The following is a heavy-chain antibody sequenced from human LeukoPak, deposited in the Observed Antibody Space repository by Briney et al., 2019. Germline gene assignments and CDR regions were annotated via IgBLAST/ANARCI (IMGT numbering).Heavy chain of an antibody. D-gene: IGHD3-22*01. Sequence: GGSLRLSCAASGFTFSSYAMSWVRQAPGKGLEWVSRINSDGINTSYADSVKGRFTISRDNAKNTLNLQMNSLRAEDTAVYYFARDLGQYSDTSDNLFDPWGEGTLVTV. V-gene: IGHV3-74*01. CDR1: GFTFSSYA. J-gene: IGHJ5*02. CDR2: INSDGINT. CDR3: ARDLGQYSDTSDNLFDP.